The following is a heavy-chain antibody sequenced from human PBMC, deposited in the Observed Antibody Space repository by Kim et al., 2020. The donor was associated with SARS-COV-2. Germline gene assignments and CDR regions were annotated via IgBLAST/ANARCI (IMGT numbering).Heavy chain of an antibody. D-gene: IGHD2-2*01. CDR3: AGGYQLLTHGMDV. V-gene: IGHV3-21*06. Sequence: YADSGKGRFTTSRDNAKNSLYLQMNSLRAEDTAVYYCAGGYQLLTHGMDVWGRGTTVTVSS. J-gene: IGHJ6*02.